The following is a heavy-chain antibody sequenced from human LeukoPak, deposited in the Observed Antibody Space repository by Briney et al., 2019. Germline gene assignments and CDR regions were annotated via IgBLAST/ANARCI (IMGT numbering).Heavy chain of an antibody. V-gene: IGHV3-66*01. CDR2: IKSGGTT. J-gene: IGHJ6*02. CDR1: GFTVSSIF. CDR3: ASRDRGYYYGMDV. D-gene: IGHD3-3*01. Sequence: GGSLRLSCAASGFTVSSIFMSWARQAPGKGLEWVSVIKSGGTTYYADSVRGRFTISRDNSKNTLYLQMNSLRAEDTAVYYCASRDRGYYYGMDVWGQGTTVTVSS.